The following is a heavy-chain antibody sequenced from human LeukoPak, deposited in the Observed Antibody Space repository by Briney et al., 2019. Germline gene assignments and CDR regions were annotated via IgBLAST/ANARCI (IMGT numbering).Heavy chain of an antibody. D-gene: IGHD6-19*01. CDR3: ARAIVVAGGFDP. Sequence: GASVKVSCKASGGTFSSYAISWVRQAPGQGLEWMGGIIPIFGTANYAQKFQGRVTITADESTSTAYMELSSLRSEDTAVYYCARAIVVAGGFDPWGQGSLVTVSS. CDR2: IIPIFGTA. V-gene: IGHV1-69*01. J-gene: IGHJ5*02. CDR1: GGTFSSYA.